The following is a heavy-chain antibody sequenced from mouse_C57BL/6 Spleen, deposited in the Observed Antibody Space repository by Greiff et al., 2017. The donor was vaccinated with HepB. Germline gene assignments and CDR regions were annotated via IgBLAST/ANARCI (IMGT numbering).Heavy chain of an antibody. CDR2: IYPNSGST. Sequence: VQLQQSGAELVKPGASVKLSCKASGYTFTSYWMHWVKQRPGQGLEWIGMIYPNSGSTNYNEKFKSKATLTVDKSSSTAYMQLSSLTTEDSAVYYCARRFYGSSYDEDYFDYWGQGTTLTVSS. CDR1: GYTFTSYW. J-gene: IGHJ2*01. D-gene: IGHD1-1*01. CDR3: ARRFYGSSYDEDYFDY. V-gene: IGHV1-64*01.